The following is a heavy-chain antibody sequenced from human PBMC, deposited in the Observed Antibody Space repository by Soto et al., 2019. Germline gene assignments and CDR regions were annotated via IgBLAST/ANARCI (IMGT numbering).Heavy chain of an antibody. CDR3: ARGKNGDPRYYFDY. Sequence: TPPPTSTVSGGSISSGGYYRSWIRHHPGKGLEWIGYIYYSGSTYYNPSLKSRVTISVDTSKNQFSLKLSSVTAADTAVYYCARGKNGDPRYYFDYWGQGSLVTVSS. CDR2: IYYSGST. J-gene: IGHJ4*02. V-gene: IGHV4-31*03. D-gene: IGHD4-17*01. CDR1: GGSISSGGYY.